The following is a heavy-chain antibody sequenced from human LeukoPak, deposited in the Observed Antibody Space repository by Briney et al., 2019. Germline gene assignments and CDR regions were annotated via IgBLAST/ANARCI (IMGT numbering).Heavy chain of an antibody. Sequence: GGSLRLSCVASGFTFSNYGMNWVRQAPGKGLEWVSGITSGSVTYYADSVKGRFTISRDNSKNTLYLQMNSLTVEDTAVYYCARELPSWGFDYWGQGTLVTVSS. D-gene: IGHD3-16*01. CDR3: ARELPSWGFDY. CDR1: GFTFSNYG. CDR2: ITSGSVT. V-gene: IGHV3-23*01. J-gene: IGHJ4*02.